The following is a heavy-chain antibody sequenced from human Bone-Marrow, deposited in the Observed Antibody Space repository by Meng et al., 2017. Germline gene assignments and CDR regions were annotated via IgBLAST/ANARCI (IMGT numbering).Heavy chain of an antibody. V-gene: IGHV4-34*01. CDR2: INHSGST. J-gene: IGHJ4*02. CDR3: ARGPTTMAHDFDY. Sequence: QVHVRWWGAGVLKPSGTLSLPCVVSGGSFSDYYWSWIRQPPGKGLEWIGEINHSGSTNYNPSLESRATISVDTSQNNLSLKLSSVTAADSAVYYCARGPTTMAHDFDYWGQGTLVTVSS. CDR1: GGSFSDYY. D-gene: IGHD4-11*01.